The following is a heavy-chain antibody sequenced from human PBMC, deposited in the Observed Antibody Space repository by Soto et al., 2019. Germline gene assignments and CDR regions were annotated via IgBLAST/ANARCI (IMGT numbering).Heavy chain of an antibody. CDR2: ISYDGSNK. CDR3: AKDVFRGDYLRY. CDR1: GFTFSSYG. V-gene: IGHV3-30*18. Sequence: GGSLRLSCAASGFTFSSYGMHWVRQAPGKGLEWVAVISYDGSNKYYADSVKGRFTISRDNSKNTLYLQMNSLRAEDTAVYYCAKDVFRGDYLRYWGQGTLVTVSS. D-gene: IGHD4-17*01. J-gene: IGHJ4*02.